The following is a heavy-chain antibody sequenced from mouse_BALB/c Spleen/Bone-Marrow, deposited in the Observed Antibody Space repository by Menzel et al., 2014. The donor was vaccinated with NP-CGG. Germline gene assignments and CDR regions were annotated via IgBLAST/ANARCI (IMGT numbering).Heavy chain of an antibody. D-gene: IGHD1-1*01. J-gene: IGHJ3*01. V-gene: IGHV5-6-5*01. CDR1: GFTFSSYA. Sequence: DVHLVESGGGLVKPGGSLKLSCAASGFTFSSYAMSWVRQTPVKRLEWAASISRGGTTYYPDSVKGRFTISRDNARNILYLQMSGLRSEDTAMYYCARNYYGTFAYWGQGTLVTVSA. CDR3: ARNYYGTFAY. CDR2: ISRGGTT.